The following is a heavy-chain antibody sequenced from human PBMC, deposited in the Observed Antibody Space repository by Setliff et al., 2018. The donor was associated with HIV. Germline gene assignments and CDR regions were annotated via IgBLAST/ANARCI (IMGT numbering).Heavy chain of an antibody. Sequence: SETLSLTCAVYGGSFSDYYWNWIRQPPGKGLEWIGEINHRGSTNYNPSLKSRVTISLDTSKNQFSLRMRSVTAADTAVYYCARVFVDTAVLRVLEYYFDSWGRGTLVTVSS. CDR3: ARVFVDTAVLRVLEYYFDS. D-gene: IGHD5-18*01. V-gene: IGHV4-34*01. CDR1: GGSFSDYY. J-gene: IGHJ4*02. CDR2: INHRGST.